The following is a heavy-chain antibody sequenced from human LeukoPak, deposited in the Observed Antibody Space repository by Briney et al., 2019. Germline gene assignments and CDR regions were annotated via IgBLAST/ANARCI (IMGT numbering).Heavy chain of an antibody. D-gene: IGHD6-19*01. V-gene: IGHV3-48*01. J-gene: IGHJ4*02. CDR3: ARSRAVAGYYFDY. CDR1: GFTFSSYN. Sequence: PGGSLRLSCAASGFTFSSYNMNWVRQAPGKGLERVSDISSSGSTIYFADSVKGRFTISRDNSKNTLYLQMNSLRAEDTAVYYCARSRAVAGYYFDYWGQGTLVTVSS. CDR2: ISSSGSTI.